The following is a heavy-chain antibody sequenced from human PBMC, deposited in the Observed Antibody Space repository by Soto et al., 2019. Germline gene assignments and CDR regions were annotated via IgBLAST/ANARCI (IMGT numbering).Heavy chain of an antibody. CDR2: IYYSGST. J-gene: IGHJ6*02. V-gene: IGHV4-30-4*01. CDR1: GGSISSGDYY. CDR3: ARALYSSFPRYYYYGMDV. Sequence: SATLSLTCTVSGGSISSGDYYWSWIRQPPGKGLEWIGYIYYSGSTYYNPSLKSRVTISVDTSKNQFSLKLSSVTAADTAVYCCARALYSSFPRYYYYGMDVWGQGTTVTVSS. D-gene: IGHD4-4*01.